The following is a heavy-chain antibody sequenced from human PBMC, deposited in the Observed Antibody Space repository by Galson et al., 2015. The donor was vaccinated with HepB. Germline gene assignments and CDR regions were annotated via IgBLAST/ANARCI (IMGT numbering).Heavy chain of an antibody. CDR2: IYSGGTT. J-gene: IGHJ4*02. CDR1: GFTISTNY. D-gene: IGHD6-19*01. CDR3: ARVGYSSGWYRY. V-gene: IGHV3-66*01. Sequence: SLRLSCAASGFTISTNYMSWVRQAPGKGLEWVSVIYSGGTTYHADSVKGRFTISRDNSKNTLYLQMNSLRVEDTAVYYCARVGYSSGWYRYWGQGTLVTVSS.